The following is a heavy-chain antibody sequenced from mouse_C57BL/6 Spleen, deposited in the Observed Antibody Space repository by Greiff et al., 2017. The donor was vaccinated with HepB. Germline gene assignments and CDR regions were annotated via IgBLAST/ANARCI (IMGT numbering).Heavy chain of an antibody. J-gene: IGHJ3*01. CDR3: ARGGYSNYGAWFAY. Sequence: ESGPGLVKPSQSLSLTCSVTGYSIPSGYYWNWIRQFPGNKLEWMGYISYDGSNNYNPSLKNRISITRDTSKNQFFLKLNSVTTEDTATYYGARGGYSNYGAWFAYWGQGTLVTVSA. V-gene: IGHV3-6*01. D-gene: IGHD2-5*01. CDR1: GYSIPSGYY. CDR2: ISYDGSN.